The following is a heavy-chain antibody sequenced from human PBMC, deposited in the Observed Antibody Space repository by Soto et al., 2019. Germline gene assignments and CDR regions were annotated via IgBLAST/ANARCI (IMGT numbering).Heavy chain of an antibody. J-gene: IGHJ6*02. CDR2: MNPISGNT. Sequence: ASVKVSCKASGYTFTSYDINWVRQATGQGLEWMGWMNPISGNTDYAQKFQGRVTISRDNSINTLYLQMNSLRAEDTAVYYCAKSGEGYYYYGMDVWGQGTTVTVSS. CDR3: AKSGEGYYYYGMDV. V-gene: IGHV1-8*01. D-gene: IGHD1-26*01. CDR1: GYTFTSYD.